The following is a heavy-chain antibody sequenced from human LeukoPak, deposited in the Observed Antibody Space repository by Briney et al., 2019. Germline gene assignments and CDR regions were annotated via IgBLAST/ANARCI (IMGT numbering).Heavy chain of an antibody. CDR3: ARDRGFGQADV. Sequence: PGGSLTLSCAASGFTFSGYWMSWLRQAPGKGVEWVANIKQDGGEKYYVDSVKGRFTISRDNAKNSLYLQMNSLRAEDTAVYYCARDRGFGQADVWGKGTTVTVSS. CDR1: GFTFSGYW. CDR2: IKQDGGEK. J-gene: IGHJ6*04. D-gene: IGHD3-10*01. V-gene: IGHV3-7*01.